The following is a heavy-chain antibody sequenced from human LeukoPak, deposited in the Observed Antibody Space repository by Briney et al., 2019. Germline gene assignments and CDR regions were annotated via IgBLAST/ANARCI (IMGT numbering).Heavy chain of an antibody. D-gene: IGHD3-9*01. Sequence: PGGSLRLSCAASGFTFSNYAMNWVRQAPGKGLEWVSAVSGTGSSTYYADSVKGRFTISRDNSKNTLYLQMNSLRAEDSAVYYCARAYDNLTGYPKVDVWGRGTTVTVS. CDR2: VSGTGSST. CDR1: GFTFSNYA. V-gene: IGHV3-23*01. CDR3: ARAYDNLTGYPKVDV. J-gene: IGHJ6*02.